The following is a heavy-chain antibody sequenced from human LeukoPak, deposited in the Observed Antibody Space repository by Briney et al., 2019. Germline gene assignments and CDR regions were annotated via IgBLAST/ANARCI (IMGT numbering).Heavy chain of an antibody. CDR2: IHYTGST. V-gene: IGHV4-59*08. CDR1: GGSIRGYY. D-gene: IGHD2-2*01. CDR3: ARLSRDTVVLPAAMAHYFDY. Sequence: PYENLSLTCTVSGGSIRGYYWSWLWQPPGKGLQFIGYIHYTGSTNYNPSLESRVTLSVDTSKNQFSLKLRSVTAADTAVYYCARLSRDTVVLPAAMAHYFDYWGQGTLVTVSS. J-gene: IGHJ4*02.